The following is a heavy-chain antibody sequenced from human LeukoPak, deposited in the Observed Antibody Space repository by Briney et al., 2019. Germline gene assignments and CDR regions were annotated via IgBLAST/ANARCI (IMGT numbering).Heavy chain of an antibody. V-gene: IGHV3-11*01. D-gene: IGHD6-6*01. CDR1: GFTFTDYY. J-gene: IGHJ4*02. CDR3: ARSWAARPVLGY. CDR2: ISSSGSTI. Sequence: RGSLRLSCAASGFTFTDYYMSWIRLAPGKGLDWVSYISSSGSTIYYADSVKGRFTISRDNAKNSLYLQMNSLRAEDTAVYYCARSWAARPVLGYWGQGTLVTVSS.